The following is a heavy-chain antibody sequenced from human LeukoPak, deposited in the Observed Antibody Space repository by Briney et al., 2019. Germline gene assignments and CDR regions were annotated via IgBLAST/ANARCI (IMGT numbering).Heavy chain of an antibody. J-gene: IGHJ4*02. D-gene: IGHD3-10*01. Sequence: ASVKVSCKASGYTFTGYYMHWVRQATGQGLEWMGRINPNSGGTNYAQKFQGRVTMTRNTSINTAYMELSSLRPDETAVYYCARAQLLWFEELVYPFDYWGQGTRVTVSS. CDR1: GYTFTGYY. V-gene: IGHV1-2*06. CDR3: ARAQLLWFEELVYPFDY. CDR2: INPNSGGT.